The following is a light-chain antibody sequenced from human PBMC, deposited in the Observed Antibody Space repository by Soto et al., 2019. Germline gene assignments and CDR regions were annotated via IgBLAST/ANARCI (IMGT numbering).Light chain of an antibody. J-gene: IGKJ2*01. V-gene: IGKV3-20*01. CDR3: QQYVTSPPGYT. CDR2: GAS. Sequence: EIVLAQSPGTLSLSPGERATLSCRTSQTISNTYLAWYQHKPGQAPRLLIYGASNRATGIPDRFSGSGSGTDFSLTIGRVKPEDFAVYYCQQYVTSPPGYTFGQGTRLETK. CDR1: QTISNTY.